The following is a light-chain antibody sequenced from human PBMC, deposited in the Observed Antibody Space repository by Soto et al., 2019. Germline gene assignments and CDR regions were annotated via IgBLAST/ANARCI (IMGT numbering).Light chain of an antibody. J-gene: IGKJ1*01. V-gene: IGKV1-5*01. CDR1: QSISSW. CDR3: QQYNSLWT. CDR2: DAS. Sequence: DIQMTQSPSTLSASVGARVTITCRASQSISSWLAWYQQKPGEAPKLLIYDASSLESGVPSRFSGSGSGTQFTLTISSLQPDDFATYYCQQYNSLWTFGHGTKVDIK.